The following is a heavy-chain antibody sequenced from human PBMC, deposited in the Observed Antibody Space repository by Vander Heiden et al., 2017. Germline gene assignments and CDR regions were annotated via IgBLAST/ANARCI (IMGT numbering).Heavy chain of an antibody. CDR1: GYSFTRYW. V-gene: IGHV5-51*01. CDR2: IYPGDSNT. D-gene: IGHD6-13*01. CDR3: ARVGRPAAAGEFDY. J-gene: IGHJ4*02. Sequence: EAQLVQPGAEVKKPGASLKISCTGSGYSFTRYWIGWVRQMPGKGLGWMGIIYPGDSNTRYSPSFQGQVTISVDKSISTAYLQWSSLKASDTAMYYCARVGRPAAAGEFDYWGQGTLVTVSS.